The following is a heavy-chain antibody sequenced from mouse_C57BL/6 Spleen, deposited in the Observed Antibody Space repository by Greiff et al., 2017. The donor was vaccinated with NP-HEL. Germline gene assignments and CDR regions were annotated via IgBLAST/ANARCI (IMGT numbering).Heavy chain of an antibody. CDR2: IDPSDSET. CDR3: ARDYGYDEEDYYAMDY. D-gene: IGHD2-2*01. Sequence: QVQLQQPGAELVRPRSSVKLSCKASGYTFTSYWMHWVKQRPIQGLEWIGNIDPSDSETHYNQKFKDKATLTVDKSSSTAYMQLSSLTSEDSAVYYCARDYGYDEEDYYAMDYWGQGTSVTVSS. V-gene: IGHV1-52*01. CDR1: GYTFTSYW. J-gene: IGHJ4*01.